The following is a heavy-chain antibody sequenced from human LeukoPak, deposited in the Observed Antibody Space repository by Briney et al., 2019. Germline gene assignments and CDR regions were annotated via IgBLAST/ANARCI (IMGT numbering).Heavy chain of an antibody. CDR3: ARARYGDYPYDY. CDR2: ISSSSNYI. J-gene: IGHJ4*02. D-gene: IGHD4-17*01. V-gene: IGHV3-21*01. CDR1: GFTFSSYS. Sequence: PGGSLRLSCAASGFTFSSYSMTWVRQAPGKGLEWVSSISSSSNYIYYADSVKGRFTISRDYARTSLYLQMNSLRAEDTAVYFCARARYGDYPYDYWGQGTLVTVSS.